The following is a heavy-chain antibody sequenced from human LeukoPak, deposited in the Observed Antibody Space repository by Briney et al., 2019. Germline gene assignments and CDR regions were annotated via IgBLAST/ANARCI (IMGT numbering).Heavy chain of an antibody. Sequence: PGGSLRLSCAASGFTFSTYAMSWVRQAPGKGLEWVSAISGSGGSRYYADSVNGRCTISRDNSKNILYLQMNSLRAEDTAVYYCAKDRPSFGMWELPSKPPYNWFDPWGQGTLVTVSS. D-gene: IGHD1-26*01. J-gene: IGHJ5*02. CDR2: ISGSGGSR. CDR3: AKDRPSFGMWELPSKPPYNWFDP. V-gene: IGHV3-23*01. CDR1: GFTFSTYA.